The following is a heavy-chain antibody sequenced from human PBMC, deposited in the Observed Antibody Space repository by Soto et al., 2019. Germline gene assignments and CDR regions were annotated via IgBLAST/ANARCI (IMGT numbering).Heavy chain of an antibody. CDR3: ARLNPIAAAFDY. CDR1: GFTFSSYA. J-gene: IGHJ4*02. CDR2: ISSNGGST. Sequence: EVQLVESGGGLVQPGGSLRLSCAASGFTFSSYAMHWVRQAPGKGLEYISAISSNGGSTHYANSVKGRSTISRDNSKNTLYLQMGSLRAEDMAVYYRARLNPIAAAFDYWGQGTLVTVSS. V-gene: IGHV3-64*01. D-gene: IGHD6-13*01.